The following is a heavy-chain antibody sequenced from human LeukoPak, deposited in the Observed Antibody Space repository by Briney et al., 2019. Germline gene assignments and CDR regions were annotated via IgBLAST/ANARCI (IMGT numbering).Heavy chain of an antibody. J-gene: IGHJ5*02. V-gene: IGHV4-31*03. CDR1: GGSISSGGYY. CDR2: ISYSGTT. D-gene: IGHD3-10*01. CDR3: ARDKESTYYYDSGGYYKWDWFDL. Sequence: SSQTLSLTCTVSGGSISSGGYYWSWIRQHPGKGLEWIGYISYSGTTYYNPSLKSRVTISLDTSKNQFSLKLGSVTAADTALYYCARDKESTYYYDSGGYYKWDWFDLWGQGTLVTVSS.